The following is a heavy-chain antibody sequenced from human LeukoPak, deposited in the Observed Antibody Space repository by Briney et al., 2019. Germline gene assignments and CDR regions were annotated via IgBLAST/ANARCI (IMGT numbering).Heavy chain of an antibody. Sequence: GGSLRLSCAASGFTFSSYWMSWVRQAPGKGLEWVSYISTGGRTIYYADSVKGRFTISRDNAKNSLYLQMNSLRAEDTAVYYCARDTLTANDYWGQGTLVTVSS. J-gene: IGHJ4*02. CDR2: ISTGGRTI. CDR1: GFTFSSYW. V-gene: IGHV3-48*04. CDR3: ARDTLTANDY. D-gene: IGHD2-21*02.